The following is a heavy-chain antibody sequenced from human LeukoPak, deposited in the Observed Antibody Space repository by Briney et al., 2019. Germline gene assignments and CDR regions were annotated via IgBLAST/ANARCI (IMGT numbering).Heavy chain of an antibody. J-gene: IGHJ4*02. CDR2: ISAYNGNT. Sequence: ASVKVSCKASGYTFTSYGISWVRQAPGQGLEWMGWISAYNGNTIYAQKLQGRVTMTTDTSTSTAYMELRSLRSDDTAVYYCARAVTLDYGGNPSIDYWGQGTLVTVSS. D-gene: IGHD4-23*01. CDR3: ARAVTLDYGGNPSIDY. V-gene: IGHV1-18*01. CDR1: GYTFTSYG.